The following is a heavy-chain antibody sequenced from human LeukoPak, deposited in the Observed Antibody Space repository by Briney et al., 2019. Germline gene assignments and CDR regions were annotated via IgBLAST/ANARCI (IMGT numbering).Heavy chain of an antibody. CDR2: IYPSDSDT. CDR3: ARPLAAGGSLLTY. J-gene: IGHJ4*02. V-gene: IGHV5-51*01. Sequence: GESLQISCQGSGYSFTSYWIGWVRQMPGEGLEWMGIIYPSDSDTRYSPSFQGQVTISADRSISTAYLQWSSLKASDTAMYYCARPLAAGGSLLTYWGQGTLVTVSS. CDR1: GYSFTSYW. D-gene: IGHD6-13*01.